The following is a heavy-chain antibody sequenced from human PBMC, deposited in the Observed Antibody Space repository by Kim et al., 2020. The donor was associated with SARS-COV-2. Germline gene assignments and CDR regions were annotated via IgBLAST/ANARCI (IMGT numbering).Heavy chain of an antibody. J-gene: IGHJ4*02. CDR3: ARVPGSGSYYNVSGRNPFDY. CDR1: GFTFSSYW. Sequence: GGSLRLSCAASGFTFSSYWMHWVRQAPGKGLVWVSRINSDGSSTSYADSVKGRFTISRDNAKNTLYLQMNSLRAEDTAVYYCARVPGSGSYYNVSGRNPFDYWGQGTLVTVSS. V-gene: IGHV3-74*01. CDR2: INSDGSST. D-gene: IGHD3-10*01.